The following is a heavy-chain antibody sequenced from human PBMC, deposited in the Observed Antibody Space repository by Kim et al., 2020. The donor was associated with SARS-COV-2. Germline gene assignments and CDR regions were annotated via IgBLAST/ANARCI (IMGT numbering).Heavy chain of an antibody. CDR3: AKEPSVWFGAGWFDP. Sequence: GGSLRHSCAASGFTFSSYAMSWVRQAPGKGLEWVSAISGSGGSTYYADSVKGRFTISRDNSKNTLYLQMNSLRAEDTAVYYCAKEPSVWFGAGWFDPWGQGALVTVSS. J-gene: IGHJ5*02. D-gene: IGHD3-10*01. V-gene: IGHV3-23*01. CDR2: ISGSGGST. CDR1: GFTFSSYA.